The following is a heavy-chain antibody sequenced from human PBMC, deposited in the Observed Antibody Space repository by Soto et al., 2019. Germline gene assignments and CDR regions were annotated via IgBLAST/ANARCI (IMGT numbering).Heavy chain of an antibody. CDR1: GGTFSSYS. V-gene: IGHV1-69*02. J-gene: IGHJ4*02. D-gene: IGHD6-6*01. CDR2: IIPILGIA. Sequence: SVKVSCKASGGTFSSYSISWVRQAPGQGLEWMGRIIPILGIANYAQKFQGRVTITADKSTSTAYMELSSLRSEDTAVYYCARVSGSSSQIGYWGQGTLVTVSS. CDR3: ARVSGSSSQIGY.